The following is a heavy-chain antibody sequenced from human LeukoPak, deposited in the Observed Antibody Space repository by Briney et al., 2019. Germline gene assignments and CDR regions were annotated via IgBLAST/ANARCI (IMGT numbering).Heavy chain of an antibody. D-gene: IGHD1-1*01. CDR3: AKEGVLERYFYYGMDV. Sequence: GGSLRLSCAASGFTFSSYWMNWVRQAPGKGLEWVGIVSYDGSDKYYADSVKGRFTISRDNSKNTLYLQMNSLRAEDTAVYFCAKEGVLERYFYYGMDVWGQGTTVTVSS. V-gene: IGHV3-30*18. CDR2: VSYDGSDK. J-gene: IGHJ6*02. CDR1: GFTFSSYW.